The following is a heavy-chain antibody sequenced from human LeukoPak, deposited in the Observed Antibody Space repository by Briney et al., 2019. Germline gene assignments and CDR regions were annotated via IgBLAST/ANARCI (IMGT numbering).Heavy chain of an antibody. Sequence: GGPLRLSCAASGFTFSSYWMSWVRQAPGKGLEWVANIKQDGSEKYYVDPVKGRFTISRDNAKNSLYLQMNSLRAEDTAVYYCARLITIFGVVVFDYWGQGTLVTVSS. CDR1: GFTFSSYW. CDR3: ARLITIFGVVVFDY. CDR2: IKQDGSEK. D-gene: IGHD3-3*01. J-gene: IGHJ4*02. V-gene: IGHV3-7*01.